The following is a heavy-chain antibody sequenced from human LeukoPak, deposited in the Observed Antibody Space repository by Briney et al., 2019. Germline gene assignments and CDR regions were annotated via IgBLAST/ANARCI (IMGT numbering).Heavy chain of an antibody. V-gene: IGHV3-30*17. D-gene: IGHD1-7*01. CDR2: ISKDGSKT. Sequence: GRSLRLSCAASGLTFSDHVMHWVRQAPGMGLEWVAVISKDGSKTFYAGSVEGRFTFSRDNSENTLYLQMNYLKPEDTAVYYCAKDEGTIWNSKNDPFDIWGQGTMVTVSS. CDR1: GLTFSDHV. J-gene: IGHJ3*02. CDR3: AKDEGTIWNSKNDPFDI.